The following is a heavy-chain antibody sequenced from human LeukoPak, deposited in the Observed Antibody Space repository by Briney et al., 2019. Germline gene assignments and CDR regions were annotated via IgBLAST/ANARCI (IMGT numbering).Heavy chain of an antibody. CDR2: ISAGGYYPYYADT. V-gene: IGHV3-23*01. CDR3: AELGITMIGGV. J-gene: IGHJ6*04. D-gene: IGHD3-10*02. Sequence: GGSLRLSCAASGFTFNNYVMSWVRQAPGKGLEWVSVISAGGYYPYYADTNYADSVKGRFTISRDNAKNSLYLQMNSLRAEDTAVYYCAELGITMIGGVWGKGTTVTISS. CDR1: GFTFNNYV.